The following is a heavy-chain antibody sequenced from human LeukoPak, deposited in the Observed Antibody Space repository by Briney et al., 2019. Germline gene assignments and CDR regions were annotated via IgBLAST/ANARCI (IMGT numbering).Heavy chain of an antibody. CDR3: ARDYSGLYYYYYMDV. Sequence: GGSLRLSCAASGFTFDDYAMHWVRQAPGKGLEWVSGISWNSGSIGYADSVKGRFTISRDNAKNSLYLQMNSLRAEDTAVYYCARDYSGLYYYYYMDVWGKGTTVTVSS. CDR2: ISWNSGSI. J-gene: IGHJ6*03. D-gene: IGHD1-26*01. CDR1: GFTFDDYA. V-gene: IGHV3-9*01.